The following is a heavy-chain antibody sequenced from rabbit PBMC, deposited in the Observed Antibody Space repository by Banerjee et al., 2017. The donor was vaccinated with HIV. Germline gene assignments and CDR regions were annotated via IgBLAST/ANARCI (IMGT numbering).Heavy chain of an antibody. J-gene: IGHJ4*01. CDR1: GFSFSSSYW. V-gene: IGHV1S40*01. CDR3: ARGSAYAGAGYAS. D-gene: IGHD4-2*01. CDR2: IYTGSSGST. Sequence: QSLEESGGDLVKPGASLTLTCTASGFSFSSSYWICWVRQAPGKGLEWIGCIYTGSSGSTYYASWAKGRFTISKTSSTTVTLQMTSLTAADTATCFCARGSAYAGAGYASWGPGTLVTVS.